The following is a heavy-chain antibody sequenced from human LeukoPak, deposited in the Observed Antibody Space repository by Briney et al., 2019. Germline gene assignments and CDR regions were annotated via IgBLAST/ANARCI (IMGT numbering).Heavy chain of an antibody. V-gene: IGHV1-24*01. CDR1: GYTLPELS. D-gene: IGHD3-3*01. CDR2: FDPEDGET. CDR3: AREQILEWLKRPGWFDP. J-gene: IGHJ5*02. Sequence: GASVKVSCKVSGYTLPELSMHWVRQAPGKGLEWMGGFDPEDGETIYAQKFQGRVTMTRDTSISTAYMELSRLRSDDTAVYYCAREQILEWLKRPGWFDPWGQGTLVTVSS.